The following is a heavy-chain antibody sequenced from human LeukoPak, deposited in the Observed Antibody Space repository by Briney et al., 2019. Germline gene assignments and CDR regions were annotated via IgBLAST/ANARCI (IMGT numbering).Heavy chain of an antibody. J-gene: IGHJ4*02. CDR1: GFPFSSYG. V-gene: IGHV3-33*01. D-gene: IGHD6-13*01. Sequence: PGGSLRLSCAASGFPFSSYGMHWVRQATGKGLEWVADIWYEGSNKEYADSVKGRFTIYRDNSNNTLYLQMDSLRVEDTAVYYCASRFPAAATGGSDYWGQGTLVTVSS. CDR3: ASRFPAAATGGSDY. CDR2: IWYEGSNK.